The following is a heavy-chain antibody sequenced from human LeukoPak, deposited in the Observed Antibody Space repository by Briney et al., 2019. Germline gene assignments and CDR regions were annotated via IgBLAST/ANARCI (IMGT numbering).Heavy chain of an antibody. CDR2: IYTSGST. V-gene: IGHV4-4*09. CDR1: GVSISSYY. CDR3: ARAGWYEEGYYSDY. Sequence: SETLSLTCTVSGVSISSYYWSWIRQPPGKGLEWIGYIYTSGSTNYNPSLKSRVTISVDTSKKQFSLKLSSVTAADTAVYYCARAGWYEEGYYSDYWGQGTLVTVSS. J-gene: IGHJ4*02. D-gene: IGHD6-19*01.